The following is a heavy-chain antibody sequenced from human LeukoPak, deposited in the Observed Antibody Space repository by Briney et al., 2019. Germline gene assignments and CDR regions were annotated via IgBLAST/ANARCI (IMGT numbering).Heavy chain of an antibody. CDR2: VSWKGDSI. D-gene: IGHD3-22*01. CDR1: GFTFNDYA. Sequence: GGSLRPSCAASGFTFNDYAMHWVRQAPGKGLEWVSGVSWKGDSIGYADSVKGRFTISRDNAKNSLHLQMNSLRAEDTAVYYCARDPPGDHYYDSSGYSYNWFDPWGQGTLVTVSS. V-gene: IGHV3-9*01. CDR3: ARDPPGDHYYDSSGYSYNWFDP. J-gene: IGHJ5*02.